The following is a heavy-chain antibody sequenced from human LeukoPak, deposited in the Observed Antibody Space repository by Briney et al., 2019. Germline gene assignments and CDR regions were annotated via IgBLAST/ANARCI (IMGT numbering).Heavy chain of an antibody. D-gene: IGHD2-2*01. J-gene: IGHJ4*02. CDR2: IFSSGNN. Sequence: SETLSLTCTVSGGSMSSGTYYWSWIRQPAGKGLEYIGRIFSSGNNNYNPSLKSRITMSTDTSKNQFSLNLSSVTAADSAVYYCARHWAYYCSSTSCEDYWGQGTLVTVSS. CDR3: ARHWAYYCSSTSCEDY. V-gene: IGHV4-61*02. CDR1: GGSMSSGTYY.